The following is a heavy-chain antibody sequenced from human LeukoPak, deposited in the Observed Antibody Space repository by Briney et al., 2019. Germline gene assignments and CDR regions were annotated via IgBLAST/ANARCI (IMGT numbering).Heavy chain of an antibody. V-gene: IGHV4-59*01. Sequence: KPPETLSLTCTVSGGSISSYYWSWIRQPPGKGLEWIGYIYYSGSTNYNPSLKSRVTISVDTSKNQFSLKLSSVTAADTAVYYCARGGYRPIDFDYWGQGTLVTVSS. D-gene: IGHD3-16*02. CDR3: ARGGYRPIDFDY. CDR2: IYYSGST. J-gene: IGHJ4*02. CDR1: GGSISSYY.